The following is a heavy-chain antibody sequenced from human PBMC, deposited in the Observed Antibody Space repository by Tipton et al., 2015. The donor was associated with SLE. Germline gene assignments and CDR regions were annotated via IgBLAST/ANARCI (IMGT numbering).Heavy chain of an antibody. Sequence: TLSLTCTVSGGSISSTNYYWGWIRQPPGKGLEWIGSIYYSGSTYYNPSLKSRVTISVDTSKNQFSLKLSSVTAADTAVYYCVSLAAYPDYYYGMDVWGQGTTVTVSS. CDR3: VSLAAYPDYYYGMDV. D-gene: IGHD2-21*01. CDR2: IYYSGST. CDR1: GGSISSTNYY. V-gene: IGHV4-39*07. J-gene: IGHJ6*02.